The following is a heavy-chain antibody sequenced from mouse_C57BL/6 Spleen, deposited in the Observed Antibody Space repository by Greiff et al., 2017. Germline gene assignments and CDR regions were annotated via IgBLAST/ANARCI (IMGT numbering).Heavy chain of an antibody. CDR2: ISSGGDYI. Sequence: DVMLVESGEGLVKPGGSLKLSCAASGFTFSSYAMSWVRQTPEKRLEWVAYISSGGDYIYYADTVKGRFTISRDNARNTLYLQMSSLKSEDTAMYYCTRGGSSYEKFADWGQGTLVTVSA. J-gene: IGHJ3*01. CDR1: GFTFSSYA. V-gene: IGHV5-9-1*02. D-gene: IGHD1-1*01. CDR3: TRGGSSYEKFAD.